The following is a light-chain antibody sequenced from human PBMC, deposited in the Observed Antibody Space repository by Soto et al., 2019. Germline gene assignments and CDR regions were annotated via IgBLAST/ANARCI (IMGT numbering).Light chain of an antibody. Sequence: EIVLTQSPGTLSLSPGERATLSCKASQSVGNFLAWYQQKPGQAPRLLIYDASNRATGIPARFSGTGSGTDFTLTVSSLEPEDFAVYYCQQRSNWPPSTFGQGTRLEI. CDR3: QQRSNWPPST. V-gene: IGKV3-11*01. CDR2: DAS. J-gene: IGKJ5*01. CDR1: QSVGNF.